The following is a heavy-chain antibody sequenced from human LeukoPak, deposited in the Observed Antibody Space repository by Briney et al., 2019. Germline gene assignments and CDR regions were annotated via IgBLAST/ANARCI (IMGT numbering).Heavy chain of an antibody. V-gene: IGHV4-61*01. CDR2: IYHSGDS. J-gene: IGHJ4*02. CDR1: GGSVSSGTYY. D-gene: IGHD3-10*01. Sequence: SETLSLTCSVSGGSVSSGTYYWSWIRQPPGKGLEWVGYIYHSGDSYYNPSLKSRVSMSIDTSKNQFYLKLSSVTAADTAVYYCAPYYSPVNFAYWGQGTLVTVSS. CDR3: APYYSPVNFAY.